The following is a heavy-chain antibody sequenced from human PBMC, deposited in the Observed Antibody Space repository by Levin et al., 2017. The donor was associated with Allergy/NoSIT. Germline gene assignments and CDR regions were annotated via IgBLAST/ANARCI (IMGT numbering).Heavy chain of an antibody. J-gene: IGHJ4*02. D-gene: IGHD3-22*01. CDR3: ARDHGDYDGSGYYFDS. CDR1: GGSISSSNW. Sequence: PSETLSLTCAVSGGSISSSNWWSWVRQPPGKGLEWIGEIYHSGSSNYNPSLQSRVTISVDKSKNQFSLKVTSVTAADTAVYFCARDHGDYDGSGYYFDSCGQGRLVTVSS. CDR2: IYHSGSS. V-gene: IGHV4-4*02.